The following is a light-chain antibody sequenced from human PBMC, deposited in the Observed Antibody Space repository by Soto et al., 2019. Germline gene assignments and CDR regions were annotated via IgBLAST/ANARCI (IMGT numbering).Light chain of an antibody. Sequence: DNQMTPSPSSLSASVVARVTITCRASQSISSYLNWYQQKPGKAPNLLIHTASSLQTGVPSRFSGSGSGTEFTLTISSLQPEDFATYYCQQRHSYPLTFGQGTRLEI. J-gene: IGKJ5*01. CDR1: QSISSY. CDR2: TAS. V-gene: IGKV1-39*01. CDR3: QQRHSYPLT.